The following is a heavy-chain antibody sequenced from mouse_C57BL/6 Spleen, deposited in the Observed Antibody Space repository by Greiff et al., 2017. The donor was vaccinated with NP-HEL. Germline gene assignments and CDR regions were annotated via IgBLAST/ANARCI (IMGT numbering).Heavy chain of an antibody. CDR2: ISYDGSN. J-gene: IGHJ4*01. V-gene: IGHV3-6*01. Sequence: EVHLVESGPGLVKPSQSLSLTCSVTGYSITSGYYWNWIRQFPGNKLEWMGYISYDGSNNYNPSLKNRISITRDTSKNQFFLKLNSVTTEDTATYYCAKELVGDYYGLYYAMDYWGQGTSVTVSS. D-gene: IGHD1-2*01. CDR1: GYSITSGYY. CDR3: AKELVGDYYGLYYAMDY.